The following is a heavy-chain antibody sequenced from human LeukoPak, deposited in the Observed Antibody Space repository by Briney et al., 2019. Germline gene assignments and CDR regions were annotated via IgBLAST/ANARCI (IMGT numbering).Heavy chain of an antibody. CDR3: ARDLLVRAIDY. V-gene: IGHV3-11*05. D-gene: IGHD3-10*01. CDR2: ISSSSSYT. CDR1: GFTFSSYW. Sequence: GGSLRLSCAASGFTFSSYWMHWVRQAPGKGLEWVSYISSSSSYTNYADSVKGRFTISRDNAKNSLYLQMNSLRAEDTAVYYCARDLLVRAIDYWGQGTLVTVSS. J-gene: IGHJ4*02.